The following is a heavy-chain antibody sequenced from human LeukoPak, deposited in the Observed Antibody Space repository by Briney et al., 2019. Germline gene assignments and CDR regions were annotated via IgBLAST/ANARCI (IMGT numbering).Heavy chain of an antibody. D-gene: IGHD3-10*01. CDR2: IYYSGST. CDR1: GGSINNNY. CDR3: ARQYGSGSAYTPVVDL. Sequence: SETLSLTCTVSGGSINNNYWSWIRQPPGKGLEWIGSIYYSGSTYYNPSLKSRVTISVDTSKNQFSLKLSSLTAAETAVYYCARQYGSGSAYTPVVDLWGQGTLVTVSS. J-gene: IGHJ4*02. V-gene: IGHV4-59*05.